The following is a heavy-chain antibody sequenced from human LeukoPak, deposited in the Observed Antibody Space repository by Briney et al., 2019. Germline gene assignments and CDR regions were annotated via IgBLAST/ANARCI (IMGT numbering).Heavy chain of an antibody. CDR2: IRSSSTTI. Sequence: GGSLRLSCEASGFTFSNYSMNWVRQAPGKGLEWVSYIRSSSTTIYYADSVKGRFTISRDNSTNTLYLQINSLRAEDTAVYYCAKLYYAQYKFDYWGQGTLVTVSS. D-gene: IGHD3-3*01. V-gene: IGHV3-48*01. J-gene: IGHJ4*02. CDR3: AKLYYAQYKFDY. CDR1: GFTFSNYS.